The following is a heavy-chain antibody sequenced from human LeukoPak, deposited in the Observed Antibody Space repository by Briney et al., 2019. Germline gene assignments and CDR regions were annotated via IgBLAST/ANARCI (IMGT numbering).Heavy chain of an antibody. CDR1: GGSFSGHY. D-gene: IGHD2-15*01. Sequence: SETLSLTCAVYGGSFSGHYWSWIRQPPGKGLEWIGEINHSGSTNYNPSLKSRVTISVDTSKNQFSLKLSSVTAADTAVYYCARISRDVVVAATRVVPRSGHYFDYWGQGTLVTVSS. J-gene: IGHJ4*02. V-gene: IGHV4-34*01. CDR3: ARISRDVVVAATRVVPRSGHYFDY. CDR2: INHSGST.